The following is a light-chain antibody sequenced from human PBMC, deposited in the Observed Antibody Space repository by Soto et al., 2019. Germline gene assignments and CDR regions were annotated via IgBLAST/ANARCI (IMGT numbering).Light chain of an antibody. CDR2: GAS. V-gene: IGKV3-20*01. Sequence: IVLTQSAGALSLSQGERATLSCRASQSVPSKYLAWYQQNPGQAPRLPIYGASNRATGIPDKFSGSGSGTDFTLTISRLEPEDFAVYYCQQYGTPPRTFGQGTNVDI. CDR3: QQYGTPPRT. CDR1: QSVPSKY. J-gene: IGKJ1*01.